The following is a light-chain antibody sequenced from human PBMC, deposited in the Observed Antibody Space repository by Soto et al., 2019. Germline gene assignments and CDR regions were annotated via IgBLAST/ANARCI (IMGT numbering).Light chain of an antibody. J-gene: IGKJ1*01. CDR3: QQRYDWPWT. CDR1: QSVSSY. V-gene: IGKV3-11*01. CDR2: DAS. Sequence: EIVLTQSPGTLSLSPGERATLSCRASQSVSSYVAWYQQKAGQAPRLLIFDASNRATGIPARFSGSGSGTDFTLTISSLEPEDFAVYYCQQRYDWPWTFGQGTKVEIK.